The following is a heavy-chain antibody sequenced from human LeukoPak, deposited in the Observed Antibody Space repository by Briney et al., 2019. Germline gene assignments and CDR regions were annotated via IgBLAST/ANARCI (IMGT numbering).Heavy chain of an antibody. J-gene: IGHJ4*02. CDR3: AETYYYDSSGYYHYSL. CDR2: INHSGST. Sequence: PSETLSLTCAVYGGSFSGYYWSWIRQPPGKGLEWIGEINHSGSTNYNPSLKSRVTISVDTSKNQFSLKLSSVTAADTAVYYCAETYYYDSSGYYHYSLWGQGTLVTVSS. CDR1: GGSFSGYY. V-gene: IGHV4-34*01. D-gene: IGHD3-22*01.